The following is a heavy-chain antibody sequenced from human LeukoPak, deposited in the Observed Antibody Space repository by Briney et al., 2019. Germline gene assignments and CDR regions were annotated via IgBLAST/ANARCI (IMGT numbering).Heavy chain of an antibody. CDR1: GFTFSSYA. Sequence: GGSLRLSCAASGFTFSSYAMSWVRQAPGKGLEWVSAISGSGVTTYYADSVKGRFTISRDNSKNTLYLQMDSLRAEDTAVYYCVKDNLWFGELSEDPNYNYGTDVWGQGTTVTVSS. V-gene: IGHV3-23*01. D-gene: IGHD3-10*01. J-gene: IGHJ6*02. CDR3: VKDNLWFGELSEDPNYNYGTDV. CDR2: ISGSGVTT.